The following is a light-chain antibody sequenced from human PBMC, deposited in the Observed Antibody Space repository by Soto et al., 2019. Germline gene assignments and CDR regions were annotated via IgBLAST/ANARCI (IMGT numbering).Light chain of an antibody. V-gene: IGKV1-39*01. J-gene: IGKJ2*01. CDR2: AAS. CDR1: QSISSH. Sequence: DIQMTQSPSSLSASEGDRVTITCRASQSISSHLNWYQQKPWRAPELLIYAASSLRSGVPSRFSGSGSGTDFTLTISSLQPEDFATYYGQQSYSTPCTFGQGTKLEI. CDR3: QQSYSTPCT.